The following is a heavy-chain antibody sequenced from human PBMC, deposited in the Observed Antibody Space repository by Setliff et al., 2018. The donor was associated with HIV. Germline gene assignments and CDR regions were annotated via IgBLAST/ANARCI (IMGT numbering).Heavy chain of an antibody. Sequence: SETLSLTCAVYGGSLSGFYWTFIRQSPGKGLEWIGEVTHSGSTTYDPSLKSRITMSVDTSENQFSLKLTSVTAADMGVYYCARGRKKTLAVSGTRYFDFWGQGTLVTVSS. CDR1: GGSLSGFY. D-gene: IGHD6-19*01. CDR2: VTHSGST. J-gene: IGHJ4*02. CDR3: ARGRKKTLAVSGTRYFDF. V-gene: IGHV4-34*01.